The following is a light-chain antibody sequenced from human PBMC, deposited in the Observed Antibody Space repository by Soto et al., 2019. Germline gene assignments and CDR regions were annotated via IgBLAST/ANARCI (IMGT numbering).Light chain of an antibody. Sequence: EMVLMQSPGTLSVSPGERATLFCRASQSMKRRYLAWYQQKPGQAPRVLIYAASNRATGIPDRFSGSGSGTDFSLTISRLEPEDVAVYYCHQYDNTPQTFGQGTKVEIK. V-gene: IGKV3-20*01. CDR3: HQYDNTPQT. CDR1: QSMKRRY. J-gene: IGKJ2*01. CDR2: AAS.